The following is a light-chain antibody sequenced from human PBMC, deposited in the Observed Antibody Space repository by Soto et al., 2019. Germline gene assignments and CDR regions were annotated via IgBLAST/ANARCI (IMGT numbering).Light chain of an antibody. CDR1: QDISTY. CDR2: HAS. J-gene: IGKJ3*01. CDR3: QQHDNLLFT. V-gene: IGKV1-33*01. Sequence: DIQMTQSPSSLSASVGDRVTITCQARQDISTYLHWYQQKPGRAPKLLIYHASNLEAGVPSRFSGSGSGTSFTFPISSLQAEDIATYYCQQHDNLLFTFGPGTKVDIK.